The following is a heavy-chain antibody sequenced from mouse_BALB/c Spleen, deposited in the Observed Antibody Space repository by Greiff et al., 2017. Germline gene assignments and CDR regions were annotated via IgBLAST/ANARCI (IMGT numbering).Heavy chain of an antibody. CDR3: AGSYRYDADFDY. Sequence: EVQRVESGPELVKPGASVKVSCKASGYAFTSYNMYWVKQSHGKSLEWIGYIDPYNGGTSYNQKFKGKATLTVDKSSSTAYMHLNSLTSEDSAVYYCAGSYRYDADFDYWGQGTTLTVSS. V-gene: IGHV1S135*01. D-gene: IGHD2-14*01. CDR1: GYAFTSYN. CDR2: IDPYNGGT. J-gene: IGHJ2*01.